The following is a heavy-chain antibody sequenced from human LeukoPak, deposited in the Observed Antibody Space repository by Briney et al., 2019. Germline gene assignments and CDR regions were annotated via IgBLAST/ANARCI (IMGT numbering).Heavy chain of an antibody. D-gene: IGHD2-15*01. CDR1: GFIFTSYG. V-gene: IGHV3-48*01. Sequence: GGSLRLSCSASGFIFTSYGMNWVRQAPGSGLQWVAYISAGSSNTFYADSVKGRFTISRDDAGNFLHLQMNSLSAEDTGVYYCARSAVLANTPFYFDFWGQGALVAVSS. CDR3: ARSAVLANTPFYFDF. CDR2: ISAGSSNT. J-gene: IGHJ4*02.